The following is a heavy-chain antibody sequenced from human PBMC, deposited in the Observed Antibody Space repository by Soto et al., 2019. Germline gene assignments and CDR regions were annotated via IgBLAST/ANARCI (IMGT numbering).Heavy chain of an antibody. CDR3: ARQGSYWLGGGGWFDP. V-gene: IGHV3-13*01. CDR1: GFTFSAFD. J-gene: IGHJ5*02. CDR2: IGTLHDA. D-gene: IGHD3-16*01. Sequence: EVQLVESGGGLVEPGGSLRLSCAASGFTFSAFDMHWVRQATGKGLEWVAAIGTLHDAYYPDSVKGRFTISRENAKNSFYFQMTGLRGGDRAVYYCARQGSYWLGGGGWFDPWGQGTLVTVSS.